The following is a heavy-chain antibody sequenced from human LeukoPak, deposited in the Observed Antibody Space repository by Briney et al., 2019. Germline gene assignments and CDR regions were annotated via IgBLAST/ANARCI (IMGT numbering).Heavy chain of an antibody. CDR1: GFTFDDYA. CDR3: AKELYSSSLAGPTYDY. CDR2: ISWNSGSI. J-gene: IGHJ4*02. V-gene: IGHV3-9*01. D-gene: IGHD6-6*01. Sequence: GGSLRLSCEASGFTFDDYAMHWVRQAPGKGLEWVSGISWNSGSIGYADSVKGRFTISRDNAKNSLYLQMNSLRAEDTALYYCAKELYSSSLAGPTYDYWGQGTLVTVSS.